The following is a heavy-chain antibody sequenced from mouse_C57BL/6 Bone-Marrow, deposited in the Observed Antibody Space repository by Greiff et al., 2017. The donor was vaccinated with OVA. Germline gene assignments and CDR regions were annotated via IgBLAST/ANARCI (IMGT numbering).Heavy chain of an antibody. CDR2: ISDGGSYT. CDR3: AREGHYYGSTFDY. J-gene: IGHJ2*01. V-gene: IGHV5-4*01. D-gene: IGHD1-1*01. CDR1: GFTFSSYA. Sequence: EVQVVESGGGLVKPGGSLKLSCAASGFTFSSYAMSWVRQTPEKRLEWVATISDGGSYTYSPDNVKGRFTISRDNAKNNLYLQMSHLKSEDTAMYYCAREGHYYGSTFDYWGQGTTLTVSS.